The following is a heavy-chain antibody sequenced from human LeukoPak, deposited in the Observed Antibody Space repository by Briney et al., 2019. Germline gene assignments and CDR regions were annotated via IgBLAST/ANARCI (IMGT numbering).Heavy chain of an antibody. V-gene: IGHV4-4*09. J-gene: IGHJ5*02. Sequence: SETLSLTCTVSGGSISSYYWSWIRQPPGKGLEWIGYTYTSGSTNYNPSLKSRVTISVDTSKNQFSLKLSSVTAADTAVYYCARIYDSSGYYGPWGQGTLVTVSS. CDR2: TYTSGST. CDR1: GGSISSYY. CDR3: ARIYDSSGYYGP. D-gene: IGHD3-22*01.